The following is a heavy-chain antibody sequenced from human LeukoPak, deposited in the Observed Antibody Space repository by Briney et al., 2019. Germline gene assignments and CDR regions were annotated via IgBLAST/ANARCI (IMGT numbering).Heavy chain of an antibody. V-gene: IGHV4-39*07. CDR1: GGSITSNSYY. CDR2: IYYSGST. J-gene: IGHJ4*02. D-gene: IGHD6-19*01. Sequence: SETLSLTCTVSGGSITSNSYYWGWIRQPPGKGLEWIGSIYYSGSTYYDPSLKSRVTISVDTSKNQFSLKLSSVTAADTAVYYCARVGIAVAGSLNFDYWGQGTLVTVSS. CDR3: ARVGIAVAGSLNFDY.